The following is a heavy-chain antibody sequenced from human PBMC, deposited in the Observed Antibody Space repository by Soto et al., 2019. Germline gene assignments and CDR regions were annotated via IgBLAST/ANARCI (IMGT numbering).Heavy chain of an antibody. CDR3: VTDGTNTLPEGFDP. CDR1: GASISGFY. V-gene: IGHV4-4*07. J-gene: IGHJ5*02. Sequence: SETLSLTCTVSGASISGFYWSWIRKSAGKGLEWIGRIYATGTTDYNSSLKSRVMMSVDTSKKQFSLELRSVTAADTAVHHCVTDGTNTLPEGFDPTGQG. D-gene: IGHD1-1*01. CDR2: IYATGTT.